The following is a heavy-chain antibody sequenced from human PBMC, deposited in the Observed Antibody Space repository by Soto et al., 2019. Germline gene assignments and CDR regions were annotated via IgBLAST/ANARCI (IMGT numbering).Heavy chain of an antibody. V-gene: IGHV4-34*12. CDR3: ARAHYVSNTFFYFFDY. D-gene: IGHD3-22*01. CDR2: IFHGGST. Sequence: QVQLQQWGAGLLKPSETLSLTCAIYGGSFSGYFWSWIRQPPGKGLEWIGEIFHGGSTNYSPSLKSRVTISVDTSKNQFSLELSSVTAADTAVYYCARAHYVSNTFFYFFDYWGQGTLVIVSS. J-gene: IGHJ4*02. CDR1: GGSFSGYF.